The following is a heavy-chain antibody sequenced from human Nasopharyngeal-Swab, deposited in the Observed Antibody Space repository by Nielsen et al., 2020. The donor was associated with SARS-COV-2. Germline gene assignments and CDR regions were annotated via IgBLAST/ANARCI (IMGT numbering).Heavy chain of an antibody. CDR3: ARGRGGSYFSYFEY. Sequence: GESLKISCAASGFTFSSYGMNWVRQAPGKGLEWVSYISSSGSTIYYADSVKGRFTISRDNAKNSLYLQMNSLRAEDTAVYYCARGRGGSYFSYFEYWGQGTLVTVSS. D-gene: IGHD1-26*01. CDR1: GFTFSSYG. V-gene: IGHV3-48*04. CDR2: ISSSGSTI. J-gene: IGHJ4*02.